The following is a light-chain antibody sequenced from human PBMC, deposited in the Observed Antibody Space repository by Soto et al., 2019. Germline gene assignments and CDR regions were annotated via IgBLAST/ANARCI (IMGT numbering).Light chain of an antibody. CDR3: CSYTSSSAPVV. CDR1: SSDVGGYNY. J-gene: IGLJ2*01. V-gene: IGLV2-14*03. CDR2: DVS. Sequence: QSALTQPASVSGSPGQSITISCTGTSSDVGGYNYVSWYQQHPGKAPKLMIYDVSNRPSGVSNRFSGSKSGNTASLTISGLQAADEGDYYCCSYTSSSAPVVFGGGTKLTVL.